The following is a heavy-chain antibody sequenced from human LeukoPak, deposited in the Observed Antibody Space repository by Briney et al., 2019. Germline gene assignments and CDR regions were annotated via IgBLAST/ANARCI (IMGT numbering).Heavy chain of an antibody. CDR1: GYTFTGYY. CDR2: INPNSGGT. Sequence: GASVTVSCKASGYTFTGYYMHWVRQAPGQGREWMGWINPNSGGTNYAQKFQGRVTMTRDTSISTAYMELSRLRSDGTAVYYCARAGGYCSGGSCYWDYFDYWGQGTLVTVSS. V-gene: IGHV1-2*02. D-gene: IGHD2-15*01. J-gene: IGHJ4*02. CDR3: ARAGGYCSGGSCYWDYFDY.